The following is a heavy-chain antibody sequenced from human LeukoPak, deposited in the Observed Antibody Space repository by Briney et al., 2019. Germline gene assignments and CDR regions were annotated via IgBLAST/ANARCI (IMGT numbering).Heavy chain of an antibody. V-gene: IGHV3-7*01. CDR3: ANLRLLGFDS. CDR2: IKEDGNEK. D-gene: IGHD2-21*02. CDR1: GFTFRNYW. J-gene: IGHJ4*02. Sequence: GGSLRLSCAASGFTFRNYWMSWVRQAPGKGLEWVANIKEDGNEKYYVDSVKGRFTISRDNAKNLLFLQMNSLRAEDTAVYYCANLRLLGFDSWGQGTLVSISS.